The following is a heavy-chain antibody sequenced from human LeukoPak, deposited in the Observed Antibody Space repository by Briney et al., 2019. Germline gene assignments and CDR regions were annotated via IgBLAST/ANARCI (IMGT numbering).Heavy chain of an antibody. Sequence: ASVKVSCKASGYTFTSYGISWVRQAPGQGLEWMGWISAYNGNTNYAQKLQGRVTMTTDTSTSTAYMELRSLRSDDTAVYYRARGLGFRIAAAGTDYFDYWGQGTLVTVSS. CDR2: ISAYNGNT. J-gene: IGHJ4*02. CDR1: GYTFTSYG. V-gene: IGHV1-18*01. CDR3: ARGLGFRIAAAGTDYFDY. D-gene: IGHD6-13*01.